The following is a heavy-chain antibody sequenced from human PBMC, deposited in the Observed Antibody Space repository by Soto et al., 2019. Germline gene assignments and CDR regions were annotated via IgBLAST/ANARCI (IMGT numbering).Heavy chain of an antibody. CDR1: GGSVSSGSYY. V-gene: IGHV4-61*01. CDR2: IYYSGST. J-gene: IGHJ3*02. D-gene: IGHD2-21*02. Sequence: SETLSLTCTVSGGSVSSGSYYWSWIRQPPGKGLEWIGYIYYSGSTNYNPSLKSRVTISVDTSKNQFSLKLSSVTAADTAVYYCARGKPIVVVTANAFDIWGQGTMVTVSS. CDR3: ARGKPIVVVTANAFDI.